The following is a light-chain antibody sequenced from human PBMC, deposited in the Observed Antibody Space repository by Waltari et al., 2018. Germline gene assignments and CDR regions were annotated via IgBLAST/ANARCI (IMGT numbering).Light chain of an antibody. CDR1: QSVSTH. V-gene: IGKV3-11*01. J-gene: IGKJ5*01. Sequence: EIVMTQSPATLSLSPGERATLSCRASQSVSTHVTWYQQKPGQAPRLLIYDASNRATGIPARFSGSGSGTDFTFTISSLEPEDCAIYYCHQRSNWPRTFGQGTRLEI. CDR2: DAS. CDR3: HQRSNWPRT.